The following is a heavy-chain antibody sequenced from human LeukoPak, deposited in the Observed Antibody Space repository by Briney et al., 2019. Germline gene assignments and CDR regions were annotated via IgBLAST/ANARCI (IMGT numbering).Heavy chain of an antibody. CDR2: ISDSGGET. D-gene: IGHD2-15*01. Sequence: PGGSLRLSCAASGFIFSSYAMTWVRQAPGKGLEWISGISDSGGETYYADSVKGRFTISRDNAKNSLYLQMNSLRAEDTAVYYCARGPRIFGEIDYWGQGTLVTVSS. CDR3: ARGPRIFGEIDY. J-gene: IGHJ4*02. CDR1: GFIFSSYA. V-gene: IGHV3-23*01.